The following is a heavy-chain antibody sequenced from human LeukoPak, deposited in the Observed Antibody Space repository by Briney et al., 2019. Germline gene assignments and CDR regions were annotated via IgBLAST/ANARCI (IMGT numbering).Heavy chain of an antibody. J-gene: IGHJ6*02. D-gene: IGHD6-19*01. Sequence: ASVKVSCKPSGYTFTGYYMHWVRQAPGQGLEWMGWISAYNGNTNYAQKLQGRVTMTTDTSTSTAYMELRSLRSDDTAVYYCARDGLYSSGWYGMDVWGQGTTVTVSS. CDR1: GYTFTGYY. CDR3: ARDGLYSSGWYGMDV. V-gene: IGHV1-18*04. CDR2: ISAYNGNT.